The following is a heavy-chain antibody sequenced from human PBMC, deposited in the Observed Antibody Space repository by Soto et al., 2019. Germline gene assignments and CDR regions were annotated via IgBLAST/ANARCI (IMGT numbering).Heavy chain of an antibody. CDR2: IYHSGST. CDR1: GGSISSGGYS. Sequence: PSETLSLTCAVSGGSISSGGYSWSWIRQPPGKGLEWIGYIYHSGSTYYNPSLKRRVTISVDRSKNQFSLKLSSVTAADTAVYYCARDSGGYYYGSGGFDYWGQGTLVTVS. CDR3: ARDSGGYYYGSGGFDY. D-gene: IGHD3-10*01. V-gene: IGHV4-30-2*01. J-gene: IGHJ4*02.